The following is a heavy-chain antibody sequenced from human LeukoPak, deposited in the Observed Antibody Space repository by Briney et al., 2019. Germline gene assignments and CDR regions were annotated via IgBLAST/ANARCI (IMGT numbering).Heavy chain of an antibody. D-gene: IGHD4/OR15-4a*01. CDR1: GFTFSNTW. CDR3: AAQGGSGAVRY. J-gene: IGHJ4*02. CDR2: IKRIIDGGTT. Sequence: GGSLRLSCAASGFTFSNTWMNWVRQAPGKGLEWVGRIKRIIDGGTTDYAATGKGRFTVSRDDSINTLYLQMSSAKATATDVYYCAAQGGSGAVRYWGQGTLVTVSS. V-gene: IGHV3-15*01.